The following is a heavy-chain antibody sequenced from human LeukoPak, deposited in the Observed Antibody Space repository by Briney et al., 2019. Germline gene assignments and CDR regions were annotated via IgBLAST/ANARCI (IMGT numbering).Heavy chain of an antibody. CDR2: ISAYNGNT. Sequence: ASVKVSCKASGYTFTSYGISWVRQAPGQGLEWMGWISAYNGNTNYAQKLQGRVTMTTVTSTSTAYMEPRSLRSDDTAVYYCARGPQLLRYFDWLLDYWGQGTLVTVSS. CDR3: ARGPQLLRYFDWLLDY. J-gene: IGHJ4*02. D-gene: IGHD3-9*01. CDR1: GYTFTSYG. V-gene: IGHV1-18*01.